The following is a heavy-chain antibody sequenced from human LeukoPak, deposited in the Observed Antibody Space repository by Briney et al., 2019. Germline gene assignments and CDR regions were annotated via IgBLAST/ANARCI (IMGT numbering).Heavy chain of an antibody. J-gene: IGHJ4*02. Sequence: GASVKVSCKASGYTFTSYGISWVRQAPGQGLEWMGWISAYNGNTNYAQKLQGRVTMTTDTSTSTAYMELRSLRSDDTAVYYCARDYSSTSCYVHIFDYWGQGTLVTVSS. D-gene: IGHD2-2*01. CDR2: ISAYNGNT. CDR1: GYTFTSYG. V-gene: IGHV1-18*01. CDR3: ARDYSSTSCYVHIFDY.